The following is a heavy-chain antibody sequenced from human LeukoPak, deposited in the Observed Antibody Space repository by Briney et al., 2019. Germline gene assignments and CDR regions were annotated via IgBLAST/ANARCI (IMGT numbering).Heavy chain of an antibody. CDR2: MNPNSGNT. CDR3: ARGVACSGGSCYDAFDI. Sequence: ASVKVSCKASGYTFTSYDINWVRQATGQGLEWMGWMNPNSGNTGYAQKFQGRVTMTRNTSISTAYMELSSLRSEDTAVYYCARGVACSGGSCYDAFDIWGQGTMVTVSS. V-gene: IGHV1-8*01. D-gene: IGHD2-15*01. CDR1: GYTFTSYD. J-gene: IGHJ3*02.